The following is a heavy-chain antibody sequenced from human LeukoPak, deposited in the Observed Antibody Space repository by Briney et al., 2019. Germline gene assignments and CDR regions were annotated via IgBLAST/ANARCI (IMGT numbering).Heavy chain of an antibody. J-gene: IGHJ4*02. V-gene: IGHV3-23*01. CDR2: ISGSGTST. D-gene: IGHD4-17*01. Sequence: GGSLRLSCAASGFTFRSYAMSWVRQAPGKGLEWVLAISGSGTSTYYADSVKGRFTISRDNSKNTLNLQMNSRRAEDTAVYYCASRDSGDYPYFDYWGQGTLVTVSS. CDR3: ASRDSGDYPYFDY. CDR1: GFTFRSYA.